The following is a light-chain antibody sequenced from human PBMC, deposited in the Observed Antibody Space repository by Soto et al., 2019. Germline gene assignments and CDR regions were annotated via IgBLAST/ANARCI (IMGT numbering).Light chain of an antibody. Sequence: QSALTQPASVSGSPGQSITISCTGTSSDVGGYDYVSWYQQNPGKAPKLMIYEVFNRPSGVSGRFSGSKSGKTASLTISGLQAEDEGDYYCLSYTGSSARIFGTGTKVTVL. V-gene: IGLV2-14*01. CDR1: SSDVGGYDY. CDR2: EVF. CDR3: LSYTGSSARI. J-gene: IGLJ1*01.